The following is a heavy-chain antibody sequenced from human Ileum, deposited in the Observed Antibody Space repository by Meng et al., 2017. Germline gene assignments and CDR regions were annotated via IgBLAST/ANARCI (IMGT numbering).Heavy chain of an antibody. CDR2: TYYRSKWYS. CDR3: ASGSGSLDY. CDR1: GGSVSSNIAA. V-gene: IGHV6-1*01. Sequence: QVRRQQSGPGLVNPSQTLSLTCALSGGSVSSNIAAWNWIRQSPLRGLEWLGRTYYRSKWYSEYAVSVKSRISITPDTSKNQFSLQMNSVTPEDTAVYYCASGSGSLDYWGPGTLVTVSS. D-gene: IGHD3-3*01. J-gene: IGHJ4*02.